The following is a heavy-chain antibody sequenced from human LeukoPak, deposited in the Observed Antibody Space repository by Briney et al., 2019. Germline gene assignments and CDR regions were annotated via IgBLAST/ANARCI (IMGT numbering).Heavy chain of an antibody. CDR2: ISGSGGST. CDR3: ARAPHYYYDSSGYLVY. Sequence: GGSLRLSCAASGFTFSSYAMSWVRQAPGKGLEWFSAISGSGGSTYYADSVKGRFTISRDNAKNTLYLQMNSLRAEDTAVYYCARAPHYYYDSSGYLVYWGQGTLVTVSS. D-gene: IGHD3-22*01. CDR1: GFTFSSYA. V-gene: IGHV3-23*01. J-gene: IGHJ4*02.